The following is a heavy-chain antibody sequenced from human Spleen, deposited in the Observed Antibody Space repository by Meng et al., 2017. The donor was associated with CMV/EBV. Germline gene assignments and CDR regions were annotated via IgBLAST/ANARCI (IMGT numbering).Heavy chain of an antibody. J-gene: IGHJ6*02. Sequence: GGSLRLSCAASGFTFSSYWMHWVRQAPGKGLVWVSRINSDGSSTSYADSVKGRFTISRDNAKNTLYLQMNSLRAEDTAVYYCARGPPYYDFWSGYYGMDVWGQGTTVTVSS. D-gene: IGHD3-3*01. CDR2: INSDGSST. V-gene: IGHV3-74*01. CDR1: GFTFSSYW. CDR3: ARGPPYYDFWSGYYGMDV.